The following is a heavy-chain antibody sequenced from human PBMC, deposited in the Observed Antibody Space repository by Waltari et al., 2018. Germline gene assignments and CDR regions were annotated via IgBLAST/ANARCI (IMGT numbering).Heavy chain of an antibody. J-gene: IGHJ3*02. Sequence: QVQLVQSGTEVKKPGASVKVSCEASGSTFTAFYMHWVRQTPGHGLEWMGWINPNSGDTKFAEKFQGRVTMTRDTSISTAYIELSRLQSDDTAVYYCARDTSPLYYDSAGLDAFDSWGQGTLVTVSS. D-gene: IGHD3-22*01. CDR2: INPNSGDT. CDR1: GSTFTAFY. V-gene: IGHV1-2*02. CDR3: ARDTSPLYYDSAGLDAFDS.